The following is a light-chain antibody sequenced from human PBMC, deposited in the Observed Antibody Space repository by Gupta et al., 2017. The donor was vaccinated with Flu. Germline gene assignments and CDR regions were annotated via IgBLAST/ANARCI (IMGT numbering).Light chain of an antibody. J-gene: IGLJ1*01. CDR2: EDR. Sequence: QSALTQPASVSGSPGQSITVSCTGASSDVGSYDLVSWYQHHPGKAPKLIIYEDRKRPSGVSNRFSGSKSGNTASLTISGLQAADEADYYCCSYAGSSSFVFGTGTQVTVL. CDR3: CSYAGSSSFV. V-gene: IGLV2-23*01. CDR1: SSDVGSYDL.